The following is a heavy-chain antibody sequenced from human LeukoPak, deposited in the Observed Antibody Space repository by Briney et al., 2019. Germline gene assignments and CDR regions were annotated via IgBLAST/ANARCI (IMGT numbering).Heavy chain of an antibody. CDR1: GGSFSGYY. Sequence: PSETLSLTCAVYGGSFSGYYWSWIRQPPGKGLEWIGEINHSGSTNYNPSLKSRVTISVDTSKNQFSLKLSSVTAADTAVYYCARADYYDSSGYYYYYYYYGMDVWGRGTTVTVS. CDR2: INHSGST. J-gene: IGHJ6*02. V-gene: IGHV4-34*01. D-gene: IGHD3-22*01. CDR3: ARADYYDSSGYYYYYYYYGMDV.